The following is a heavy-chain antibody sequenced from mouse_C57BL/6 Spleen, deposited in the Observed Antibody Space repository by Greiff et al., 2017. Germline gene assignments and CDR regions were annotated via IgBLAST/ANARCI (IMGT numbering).Heavy chain of an antibody. Sequence: VQLKQSGPELVKPGASVKMSCKASGYTFTDYNMHWVKQSPGKSLEWIGYINPNNGGTSYNQKFKGKATLTVNKSSSTAYMELRSLTSEDSAVYYCARGRCYGSSLAWFAYWGQGTLVTVSA. D-gene: IGHD1-1*01. CDR1: GYTFTDYN. J-gene: IGHJ3*01. V-gene: IGHV1-22*01. CDR2: INPNNGGT. CDR3: ARGRCYGSSLAWFAY.